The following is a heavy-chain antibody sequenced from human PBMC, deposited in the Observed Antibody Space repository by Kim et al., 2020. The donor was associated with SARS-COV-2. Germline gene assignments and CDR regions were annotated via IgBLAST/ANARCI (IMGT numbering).Heavy chain of an antibody. V-gene: IGHV3-15*01. CDR3: TTDPGYSSSWSLYGMDV. D-gene: IGHD6-13*01. CDR2: IKSKTDGGST. J-gene: IGHJ6*02. Sequence: GGSLRLSCAASGFTFSNAWMSWVRQAPGKGLEWVGRIKSKTDGGSTDYAAPVKGRFTISRDDSKNTLYLQMNSLKTEDTAVYYCTTDPGYSSSWSLYGMDVWGQGTTVTVSS. CDR1: GFTFSNAW.